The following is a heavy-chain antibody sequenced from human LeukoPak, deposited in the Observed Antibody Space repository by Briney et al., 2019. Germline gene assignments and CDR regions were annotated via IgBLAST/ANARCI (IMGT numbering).Heavy chain of an antibody. Sequence: GGSLRLSCAASGFTFSSYGLHWLRQAPVKGLEWVAYIRYDGSNKYYADSVRGRFTISRDNSKNTLYVKMNSLRAENTAVYYCAKGPYYYGSGSYYNKYYFDYWGQETRVTVSS. CDR1: GFTFSSYG. CDR2: IRYDGSNK. V-gene: IGHV3-30*02. D-gene: IGHD3-10*01. J-gene: IGHJ4*02. CDR3: AKGPYYYGSGSYYNKYYFDY.